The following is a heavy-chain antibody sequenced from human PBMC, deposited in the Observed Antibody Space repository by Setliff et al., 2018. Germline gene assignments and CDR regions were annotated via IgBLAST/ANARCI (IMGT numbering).Heavy chain of an antibody. V-gene: IGHV1-18*01. D-gene: IGHD2-15*01. CDR2: INNYSFKT. CDR1: GYTFNNYG. CDR3: ALTTLSLCSGGNCPNALDI. Sequence: ASVKVSCKASGYTFNNYGITWVRQAPGQGLEWMGWINNYSFKTTYPQKFLDRVTMTTDTSATTAYMELKNLRSDDTAVYYCALTTLSLCSGGNCPNALDIWGQGTMVTVSS. J-gene: IGHJ3*02.